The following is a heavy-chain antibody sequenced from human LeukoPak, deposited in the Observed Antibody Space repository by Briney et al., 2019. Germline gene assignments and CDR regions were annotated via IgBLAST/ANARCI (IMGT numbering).Heavy chain of an antibody. Sequence: SETLSLTCTVSGGSIRSHYWSWTRQHPGKGLERIGYIYYSGSTNYNPSLKSRVTISVDTSKNQFSLKLSSVTAADTAVYYCARDRGDYDSSGYYGYFDYWGQGALVTVSS. J-gene: IGHJ4*02. CDR1: GGSIRSHY. CDR2: IYYSGST. CDR3: ARDRGDYDSSGYYGYFDY. D-gene: IGHD3-22*01. V-gene: IGHV4-59*11.